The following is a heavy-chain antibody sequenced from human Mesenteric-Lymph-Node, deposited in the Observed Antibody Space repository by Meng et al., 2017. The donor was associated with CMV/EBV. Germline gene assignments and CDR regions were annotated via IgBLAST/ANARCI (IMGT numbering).Heavy chain of an antibody. CDR3: AREGIAVAALDY. CDR1: GFIVSSNY. J-gene: IGHJ4*02. V-gene: IGHV3-66*02. Sequence: GESLKISCAASGFIVSSNYMSWVRQAPGKGLEWVSSIYSGGNTYYADSVKGRCTISRDDSKNTVFAQMDSLRVEDTAVYYCAREGIAVAALDYWGQGTLVTVSS. CDR2: IYSGGNT. D-gene: IGHD6-19*01.